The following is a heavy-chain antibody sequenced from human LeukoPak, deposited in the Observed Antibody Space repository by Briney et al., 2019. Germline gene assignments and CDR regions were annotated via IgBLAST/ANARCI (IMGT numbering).Heavy chain of an antibody. CDR1: GFTFSSYP. CDR3: AMDYYDINGYSRGWDY. J-gene: IGHJ4*02. D-gene: IGHD3-16*01. CDR2: TSSDDRNE. Sequence: GRSLRLSCAASGFTFSSYPLHWISQAPGNGLEWVAVTSSDDRNEDYRDSVKGRFTVCRDISKKPVCIQMNSLTTEDTAVNDCAMDYYDINGYSRGWDYWGRGTLVIVSS. V-gene: IGHV3-30*10.